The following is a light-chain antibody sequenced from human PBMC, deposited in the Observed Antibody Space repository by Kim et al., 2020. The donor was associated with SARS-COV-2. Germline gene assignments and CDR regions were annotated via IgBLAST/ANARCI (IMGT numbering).Light chain of an antibody. V-gene: IGKV3-20*01. Sequence: EIVLTQSPGTLSLSPGERATLSCRASQSVSNSYLAWYQQQAGRAPRLLIYGASSRATGIPDRFSGSWSGTDFTLTISRLEPEDFAVYYCQQYDSTAPTFRGGTKLEI. CDR2: GAS. J-gene: IGKJ4*01. CDR3: QQYDSTAPT. CDR1: QSVSNSY.